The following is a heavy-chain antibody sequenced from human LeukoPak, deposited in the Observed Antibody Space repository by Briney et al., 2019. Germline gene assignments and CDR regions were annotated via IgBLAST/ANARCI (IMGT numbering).Heavy chain of an antibody. CDR1: GFTFSSYA. D-gene: IGHD5-12*01. J-gene: IGHJ4*02. CDR2: ISGSGGST. CDR3: ARGPSGYHNT. V-gene: IGHV3-23*01. Sequence: GGSLRLSCAASGFTFSSYAMSWVRQAPGKGLEWVSAISGSGGSTYYADSVKGRFTISRGNSKNTLYLQMNSLRAEDTAVYYCARGPSGYHNTGGQGTLVTVSS.